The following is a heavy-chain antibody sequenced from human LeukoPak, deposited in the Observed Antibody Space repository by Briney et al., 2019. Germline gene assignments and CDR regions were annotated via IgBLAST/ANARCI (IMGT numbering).Heavy chain of an antibody. CDR2: SGSA. J-gene: IGHJ6*02. CDR3: ARTSRHYYGSGKNLTPWPAGLDV. D-gene: IGHD3-10*01. Sequence: KPSETLSLTCTVSGGSFSDYYWTWIRQPPGKGLEWIGYSGSAKYNPSLKSRDTISTDTSKRHFSPTLSNVTAADTAVYYCARTSRHYYGSGKNLTPWPAGLDVWGPGTTVTVS. CDR1: GGSFSDYY. V-gene: IGHV4-59*01.